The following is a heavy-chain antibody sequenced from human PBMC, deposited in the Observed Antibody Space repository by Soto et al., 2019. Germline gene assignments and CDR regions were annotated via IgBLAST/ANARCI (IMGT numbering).Heavy chain of an antibody. CDR1: GGSFSGYY. CDR2: INHSGST. V-gene: IGHV4-34*01. CDR3: ARAPLLVRGVKNWFDP. D-gene: IGHD3-10*01. Sequence: SETLSLTCAVYGGSFSGYYWSWIRQPPGKGLEWIGEINHSGSTNYNPSLKSRVTISVDTSKNQFSLKLSSVTAADTTVYYCARAPLLVRGVKNWFDPWGQGTLVTVSS. J-gene: IGHJ5*02.